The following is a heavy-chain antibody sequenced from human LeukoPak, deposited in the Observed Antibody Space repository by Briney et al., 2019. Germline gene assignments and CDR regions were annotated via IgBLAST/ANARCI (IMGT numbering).Heavy chain of an antibody. J-gene: IGHJ3*02. Sequence: ASVNVSCKASGYTFTSYGISWVRQAPGQGLEWMGWISAYNGNTNYAQKLQGRVTMTTDTSTSTAYMELRSLRSDDTAVYYCARDKPYSSGWYDAFDIWGQGTVVTVSS. CDR2: ISAYNGNT. V-gene: IGHV1-18*01. CDR1: GYTFTSYG. D-gene: IGHD6-19*01. CDR3: ARDKPYSSGWYDAFDI.